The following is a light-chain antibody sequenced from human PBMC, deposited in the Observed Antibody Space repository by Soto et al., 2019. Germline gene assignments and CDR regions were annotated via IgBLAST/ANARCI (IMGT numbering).Light chain of an antibody. CDR2: GAS. V-gene: IGKV1-39*01. CDR1: QTISTY. J-gene: IGKJ4*01. CDR3: QQTYSDIS. Sequence: DVRMTQSPSSLSASVGDTITITCRASQTISTYLNWFQQKPGESRRLLIYGASTLHDGVPSRFSGSGSGTDFTLTISGLQPEDFATYHCQQTYSDISFGGGTRV.